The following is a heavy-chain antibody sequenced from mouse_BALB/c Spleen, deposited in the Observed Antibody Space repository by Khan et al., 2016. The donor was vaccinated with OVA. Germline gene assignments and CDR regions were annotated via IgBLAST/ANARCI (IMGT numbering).Heavy chain of an antibody. CDR3: ARLTPY. V-gene: IGHV1S137*01. J-gene: IGHJ3*01. Sequence: VKLLESGPEVVRPGVSVKISYKGSGYTFTDDAMHWVKQRHAKRLEWIGVISTDNGNTNYNEKFKGKATMTVDRSSSTAYMELARLTSDDSAVNFCARLTPYWGQGTLVTVSA. CDR1: GYTFTDDA. CDR2: ISTDNGNT.